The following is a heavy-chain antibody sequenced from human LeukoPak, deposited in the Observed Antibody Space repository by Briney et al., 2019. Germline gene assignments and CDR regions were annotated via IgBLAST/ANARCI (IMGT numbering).Heavy chain of an antibody. D-gene: IGHD4-23*01. V-gene: IGHV3-15*01. CDR3: TTDSVVTRCFDY. CDR2: IKSKTDGGTT. CDR1: GFTFSNAW. J-gene: IGHJ4*02. Sequence: GGSLRLSCAASGFTFSNAWMSWVRQAPGKGLEWVGRIKSKTDGGTTDYAAPVKGRFTISRDDSKNTLYLQMNSLKTEDTAVYYRTTDSVVTRCFDYWGQGTLVTVSS.